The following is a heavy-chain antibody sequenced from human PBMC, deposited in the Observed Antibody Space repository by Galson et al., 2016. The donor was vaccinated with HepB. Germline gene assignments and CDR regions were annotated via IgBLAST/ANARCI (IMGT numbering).Heavy chain of an antibody. CDR2: IWYDGSNK. V-gene: IGHV3-33*01. Sequence: SLRLSCAASGFTFSDFGMHWVRQAPGKGLEWVALIWYDGSNKYYADSVKGRFTISRDSSKNTLYLQMNSLTAEDTAVYYCARDLWDGSGVLGFWGQGTLVTVSS. CDR1: GFTFSDFG. D-gene: IGHD3-10*01. J-gene: IGHJ4*02. CDR3: ARDLWDGSGVLGF.